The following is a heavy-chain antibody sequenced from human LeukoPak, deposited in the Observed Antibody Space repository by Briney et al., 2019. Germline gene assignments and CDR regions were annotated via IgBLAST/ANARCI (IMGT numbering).Heavy chain of an antibody. CDR2: IWYDGSNK. J-gene: IGHJ4*02. D-gene: IGHD2/OR15-2a*01. V-gene: IGHV3-33*01. CDR1: GFTFSSYG. CDR3: AREGPRGNSQFDY. Sequence: AGGSLRLSGAASGFTFSSYGMHWVRQAPGKGLEWVALIWYDGSNKYYADSVKGRLTISRDNSKNTLYLQMNSLRAEDTAVYYCAREGPRGNSQFDYWGQGTLVTVSS.